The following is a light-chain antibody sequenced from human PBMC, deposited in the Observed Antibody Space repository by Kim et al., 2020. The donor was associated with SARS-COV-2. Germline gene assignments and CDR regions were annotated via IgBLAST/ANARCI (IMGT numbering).Light chain of an antibody. CDR1: NIGSKS. J-gene: IGLJ3*02. V-gene: IGLV3-21*04. CDR3: QVWDSSSDHRV. Sequence: APGKKARIPCGGTNIGSKSVHWYQQKPGQAPVLVIYYDSDRPSGIPERFSGSNSGNTATLTISRVEAGDEADYYCQVWDSSSDHRVFGGGTQLTVL. CDR2: YDS.